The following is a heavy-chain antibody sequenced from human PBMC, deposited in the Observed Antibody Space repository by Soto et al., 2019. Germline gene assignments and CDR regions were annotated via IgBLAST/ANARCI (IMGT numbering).Heavy chain of an antibody. Sequence: QVQLLESGGGVVPPGKPLTLSCAASGFTFSLYGMHWVRQVPGKGLEWMSYISHDGTNTYYGDSLKGRFTISRDNSKNPVSLHMNTLKSEDTAVYFCAKCYGAGDVIDSWGQGTLVTVSS. CDR2: ISHDGTNT. CDR1: GFTFSLYG. J-gene: IGHJ4*02. V-gene: IGHV3-30*18. D-gene: IGHD3-10*01. CDR3: AKCYGAGDVIDS.